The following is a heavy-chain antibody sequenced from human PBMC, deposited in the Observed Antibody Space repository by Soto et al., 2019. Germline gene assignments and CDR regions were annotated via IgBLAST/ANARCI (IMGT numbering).Heavy chain of an antibody. CDR3: ARALEGSSSIAFDI. CDR1: GGTFSSYA. J-gene: IGHJ3*02. Sequence: GASVKVSCKASGGTFSSYAISWVRQAPGQGLEWMGGIIPIFGTANYAQKFQGRVTITADESTSTAYMELSSLRSEDTAVYYCARALEGSSSIAFDIWGQGTMVTVSS. CDR2: IIPIFGTA. V-gene: IGHV1-69*13. D-gene: IGHD6-6*01.